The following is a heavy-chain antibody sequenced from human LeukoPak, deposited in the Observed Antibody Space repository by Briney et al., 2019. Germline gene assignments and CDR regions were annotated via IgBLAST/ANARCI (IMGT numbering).Heavy chain of an antibody. D-gene: IGHD3-22*01. CDR3: ARTTYHYDSSAYYSGYFDN. J-gene: IGHJ4*02. V-gene: IGHV4-59*01. CDR1: GGSITSYY. CDR2: IYYSGST. Sequence: PSETLSLTCTVSGGSITSYYWSWIRQPPGKGLEWIGYIYYSGSTNYNPSLKSRVTISVDTSKNQFSLKLTSVTAADTAVYYCARTTYHYDSSAYYSGYFDNWGQGTLVTVSS.